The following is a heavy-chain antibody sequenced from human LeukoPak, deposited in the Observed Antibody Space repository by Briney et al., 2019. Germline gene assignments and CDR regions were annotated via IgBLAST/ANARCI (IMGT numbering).Heavy chain of an antibody. V-gene: IGHV1-18*01. CDR2: ISAYNGNT. CDR3: ARILFYYYYMDV. D-gene: IGHD2-15*01. CDR1: GGTFSSYG. J-gene: IGHJ6*03. Sequence: VASVKVSCKASGGTFSSYGISWVRQAPGQGLEWMGWISAYNGNTNYAQKLQGRVTMTTDTSTSTAYMELRSLRSDDTAVYYCARILFYYYYMDVWGKGTTVTISS.